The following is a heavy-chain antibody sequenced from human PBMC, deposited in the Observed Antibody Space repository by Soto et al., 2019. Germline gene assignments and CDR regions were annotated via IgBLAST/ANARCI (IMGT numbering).Heavy chain of an antibody. Sequence: SLQLSCAASGFTFRIYSMHWVRQSAGKGLEWVAVMWYDGTNKYYGESVKGRFTISRDNSENTLYLQMNSLRVEDTAVYYCARDATFGTKGGSFDIWGHGTLVTVSS. J-gene: IGHJ3*02. CDR1: GFTFRIYS. D-gene: IGHD3-16*01. CDR3: ARDATFGTKGGSFDI. CDR2: MWYDGTNK. V-gene: IGHV3-33*01.